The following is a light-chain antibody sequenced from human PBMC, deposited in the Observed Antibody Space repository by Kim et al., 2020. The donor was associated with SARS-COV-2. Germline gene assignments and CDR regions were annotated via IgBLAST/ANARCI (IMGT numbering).Light chain of an antibody. V-gene: IGLV3-1*01. CDR3: QAWDSSRG. J-gene: IGLJ3*02. Sequence: STVLVIYQDSKRTSGIPERFSGSNSGNTATLTISGTQALDEADYYCQAWDSSRGFGGGT. CDR2: QDS.